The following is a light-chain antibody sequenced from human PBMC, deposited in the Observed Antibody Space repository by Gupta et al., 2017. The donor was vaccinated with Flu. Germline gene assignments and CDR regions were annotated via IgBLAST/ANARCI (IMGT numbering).Light chain of an antibody. CDR1: SSDIGAYNY. V-gene: IGLV2-14*01. CDR3: SSYTGSGTV. Sequence: QSALTQSPHLSWSPRQSIRISCTGTSSDIGAYNYVSWYQQHPNKAPRLMIYEVSNRPSGVSNRFSGSKSGNTASLTISGLQAEDEADYYCSSYTGSGTVFGGGTKVAVL. CDR2: EVS. J-gene: IGLJ3*02.